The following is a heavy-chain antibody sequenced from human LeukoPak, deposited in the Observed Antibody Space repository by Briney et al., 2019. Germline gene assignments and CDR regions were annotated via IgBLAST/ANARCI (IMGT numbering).Heavy chain of an antibody. CDR1: VYTLTIAS. CDR3: TTDRVNMHRSGWYYFDN. J-gene: IGHJ4*02. V-gene: IGHV3-15*04. Sequence: GGSLRLSCATSVYTLTIASMSGVREAPGKGVEWGGRTESEEDGGITVYTPRGRGSFVIARDDSNNTLYMCTNLEKTEDAAVNYCTTDRVNMHRSGWYYFDNWGQGSLVIVSS. CDR2: TESEEDGGIT. D-gene: IGHD6-19*01.